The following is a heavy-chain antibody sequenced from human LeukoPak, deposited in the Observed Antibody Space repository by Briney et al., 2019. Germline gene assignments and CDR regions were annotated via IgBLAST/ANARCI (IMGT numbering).Heavy chain of an antibody. CDR1: GFTFSSYS. J-gene: IGHJ4*02. V-gene: IGHV3-21*01. Sequence: GRSLRLSCAASGFTFSSYSMNWVRQAPGKGLEWVSSISSSSSYIYYADSVKGRFTISRDNAKNSLYLQMNSLRAEDTAVYYCARDVAYDSSGYYGGVDYWGQGTLVTVSS. CDR2: ISSSSSYI. D-gene: IGHD3-22*01. CDR3: ARDVAYDSSGYYGGVDY.